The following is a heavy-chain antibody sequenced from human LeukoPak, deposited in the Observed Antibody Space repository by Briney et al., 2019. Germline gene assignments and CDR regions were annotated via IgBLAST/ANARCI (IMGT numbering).Heavy chain of an antibody. J-gene: IGHJ4*02. V-gene: IGHV3-53*01. CDR3: SRYNYFDF. CDR1: GFTVSSTY. CDR2: IYSGGTT. Sequence: GGSLRLSCAASGFTVSSTYMSWVRQAPGKGLEWVSVIYSGGTTYYADSVRGRFTLSRDDSKNTLYLQMNSLRAEDTAMYYCSRYNYFDFWGQGTLVTVSS.